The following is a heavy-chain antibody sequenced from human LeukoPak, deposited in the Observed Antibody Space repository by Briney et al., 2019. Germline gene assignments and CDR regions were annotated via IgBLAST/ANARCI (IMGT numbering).Heavy chain of an antibody. D-gene: IGHD4-17*01. CDR1: GFTLSSYE. CDR3: ARDPRLRLKRSGWFDP. CDR2: ISSSGSPI. Sequence: GGSLRLSCTASGFTLSSYEMSWIRQAPGKGLEWVSYISSSGSPIYYAESVKGRFTISRDNAKNSLYLQMNSLRTEDTAVYYCARDPRLRLKRSGWFDPWGQGTLVTVSS. V-gene: IGHV3-48*03. J-gene: IGHJ5*02.